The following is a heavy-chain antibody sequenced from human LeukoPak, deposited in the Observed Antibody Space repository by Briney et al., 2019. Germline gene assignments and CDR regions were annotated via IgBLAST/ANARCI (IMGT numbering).Heavy chain of an antibody. V-gene: IGHV3-21*01. CDR2: ISSSSSYI. CDR1: EFTFSSYS. J-gene: IGHJ4*02. D-gene: IGHD2-2*01. Sequence: GGSLRLSCAASEFTFSSYSMNWVRQAPGKGLEWVSSISSSSSYIYYADSVKGRFTISGDNAKNSLYLQMNSLRAEDTAVYYCARVGVTNYFDYWGQGTLVTVSS. CDR3: ARVGVTNYFDY.